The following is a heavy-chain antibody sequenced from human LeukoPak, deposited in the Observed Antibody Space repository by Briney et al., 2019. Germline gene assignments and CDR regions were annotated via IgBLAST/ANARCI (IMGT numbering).Heavy chain of an antibody. CDR1: GFNFSSYS. J-gene: IGHJ6*02. V-gene: IGHV3-21*01. D-gene: IGHD2-2*01. Sequence: GGSLRLSCAASGFNFSSYSMNWVRQAPGKGLEWVSSISSSSSYIYYADSVKGRFTISRDNAKNSLYLQMNSLRAEDTAVYYCAREWPYCSSTSCYGYYYGMDVWGQGTTVTVSS. CDR3: AREWPYCSSTSCYGYYYGMDV. CDR2: ISSSSSYI.